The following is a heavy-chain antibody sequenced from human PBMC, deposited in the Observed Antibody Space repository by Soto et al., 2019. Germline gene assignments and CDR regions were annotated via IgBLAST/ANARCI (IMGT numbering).Heavy chain of an antibody. CDR2: IKSKSDGGTT. J-gene: IGHJ6*02. CDR3: TTYSLRFSISTHVYYAMDV. Sequence: PGGSLRLSCAASGFTFSNAWMNWVRQAPGKGLEWVGRIKSKSDGGTTDHTAPVKGRFTISRDDFKNTLYLQMNSLKTEDTAMYWCTTYSLRFSISTHVYYAMDVWGQGTSVTVSS. V-gene: IGHV3-15*07. CDR1: GFTFSNAW. D-gene: IGHD3-3*01.